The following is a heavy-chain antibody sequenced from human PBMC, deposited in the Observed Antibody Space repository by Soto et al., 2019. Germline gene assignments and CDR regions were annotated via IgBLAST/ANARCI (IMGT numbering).Heavy chain of an antibody. Sequence: EVQLLESGGGLVQPGGSLSLSCAASGFTFSSYAMSWVRQAPGKWLEWISGISGSGGSTYYADSVKGRFTISRDNSKNTLYLQMNSLRAEATAVYYCAKSGGYNYGYQETDYWGQGTLVTVSS. J-gene: IGHJ4*02. CDR2: ISGSGGST. CDR1: GFTFSSYA. CDR3: AKSGGYNYGYQETDY. D-gene: IGHD5-18*01. V-gene: IGHV3-23*01.